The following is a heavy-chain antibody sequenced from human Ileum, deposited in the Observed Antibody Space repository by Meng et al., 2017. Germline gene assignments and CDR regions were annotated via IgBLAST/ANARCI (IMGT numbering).Heavy chain of an antibody. CDR3: ASVGSYWDLTYYFDS. J-gene: IGHJ4*02. Sequence: LHEGGAVLLYLSETLSLPCAVYGASVSGYYWSWIRHPQGKGLGWLGDINHTGSTNYNPSLKSRVTISVDTSKNQFSLKLNSVTAADTAVYFCASVGSYWDLTYYFDSWGQGTLVTVSS. CDR1: GASVSGYY. CDR2: INHTGST. V-gene: IGHV4-34*01. D-gene: IGHD1-26*01.